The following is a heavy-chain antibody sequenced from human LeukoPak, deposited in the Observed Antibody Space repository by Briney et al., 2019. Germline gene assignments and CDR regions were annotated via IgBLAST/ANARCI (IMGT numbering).Heavy chain of an antibody. CDR3: AREELRSISRYYYYAMDV. V-gene: IGHV4-61*01. CDR1: GGSVSSATSY. CDR2: IHYSGST. Sequence: PSETLSLTCTVSGGSVSSATSYWSWIRQPPGKGLEWIGYIHYSGSTNFNSSLKSRVTISLDTAKNQFSLKLSSVTAADTAVYYCAREELRSISRYYYYAMDVWGQGTTVTVSS. J-gene: IGHJ6*02. D-gene: IGHD3-3*02.